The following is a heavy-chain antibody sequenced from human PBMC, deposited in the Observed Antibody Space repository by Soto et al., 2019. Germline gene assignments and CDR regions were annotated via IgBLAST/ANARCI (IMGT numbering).Heavy chain of an antibody. D-gene: IGHD3-10*01. Sequence: ASVKVSCKASGYTFTSYDINWVRQATGQGLEWMGWMNPNSGNTGYAQKFQGRVTITRDTSASTAYMELSSLRSEDTAVYYCARGLTMVRGVIGHYISDYWGQGTLVIVSS. CDR2: MNPNSGNT. CDR3: ARGLTMVRGVIGHYISDY. J-gene: IGHJ4*02. V-gene: IGHV1-8*01. CDR1: GYTFTSYD.